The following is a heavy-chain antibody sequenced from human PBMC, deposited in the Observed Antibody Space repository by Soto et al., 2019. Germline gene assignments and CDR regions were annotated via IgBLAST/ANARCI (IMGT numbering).Heavy chain of an antibody. Sequence: QVQLVQSGAEVKKPGASVKVSCKASGYTFASYAISWRRQAPGQGLEWMGGISAYKGNTNYAQKPPGRVTMTTVTATSTAYRELRSLRSASPAVYYCARDPTPPAYWRPGTLVTVS. CDR2: ISAYKGNT. CDR3: ARDPTPPAY. J-gene: IGHJ4*02. CDR1: GYTFASYA. D-gene: IGHD2-2*01. V-gene: IGHV1-18*01.